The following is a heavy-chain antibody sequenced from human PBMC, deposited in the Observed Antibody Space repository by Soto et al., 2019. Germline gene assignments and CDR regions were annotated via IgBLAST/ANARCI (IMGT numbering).Heavy chain of an antibody. CDR3: ARGDSSSWGYFQH. CDR1: GGSISSYY. Sequence: SETLSLTCTVSGGSISSYYWSWIRQPAGKGLEWIGHTYTSGSTNYNPSLKSRVTMSVDTSKNQFSLKLSSGTAADTAVYYCARGDSSSWGYFQHWGQGTLVTVSS. J-gene: IGHJ1*01. V-gene: IGHV4-4*07. CDR2: TYTSGST. D-gene: IGHD6-13*01.